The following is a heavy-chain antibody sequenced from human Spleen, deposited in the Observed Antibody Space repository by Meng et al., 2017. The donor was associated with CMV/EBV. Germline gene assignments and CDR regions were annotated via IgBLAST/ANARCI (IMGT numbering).Heavy chain of an antibody. Sequence: QVQLVPCGAGVRKHWASGKVSCKSSGNTFTGYYMPWVRQAPGQGLEWMGWINPNSGGTNYAQKFQGRVTMTRDTSISTAYMELSRLRSDDTAVYYCASAAGGYYFDYWGQGTLVTVSS. CDR3: ASAAGGYYFDY. CDR2: INPNSGGT. J-gene: IGHJ4*02. V-gene: IGHV1-2*02. D-gene: IGHD6-25*01. CDR1: GNTFTGYY.